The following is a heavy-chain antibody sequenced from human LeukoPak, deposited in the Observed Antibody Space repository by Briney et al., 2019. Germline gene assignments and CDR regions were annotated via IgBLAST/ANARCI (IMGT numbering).Heavy chain of an antibody. D-gene: IGHD3-9*01. CDR3: ARSNYDILTGYYYFDY. Sequence: ETLSLTCPVSGGSISSYYWSWIRQPPGKGLEWIGYIYYSGSTNYNPSLKSRVTISVDTSKNQFSLKLSSVTAADTAVYYCARSNYDILTGYYYFDYWGQGALVTVSS. CDR2: IYYSGST. CDR1: GGSISSYY. J-gene: IGHJ4*02. V-gene: IGHV4-59*01.